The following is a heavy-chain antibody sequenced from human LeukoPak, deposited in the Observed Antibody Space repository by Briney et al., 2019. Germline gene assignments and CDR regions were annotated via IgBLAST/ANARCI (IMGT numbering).Heavy chain of an antibody. CDR2: IHYSGST. Sequence: ASETLSLTCTVSGGSISNFYWSWIRQSPGKGPEWIGYIHYSGSTNYNPSLKSRVTISVVTSKNQFSLKLSSVTAADTAVYYCATHPPRFCSGGTCSDYWGQGTLVTVSS. V-gene: IGHV4-59*01. CDR3: ATHPPRFCSGGTCSDY. CDR1: GGSISNFY. J-gene: IGHJ4*02. D-gene: IGHD2-15*01.